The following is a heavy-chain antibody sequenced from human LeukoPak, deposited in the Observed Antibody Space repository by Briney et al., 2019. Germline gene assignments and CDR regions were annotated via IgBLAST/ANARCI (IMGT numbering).Heavy chain of an antibody. J-gene: IGHJ4*02. CDR2: ISSSSSSTI. D-gene: IGHD3-10*01. CDR3: AREGYYGSGSYYGVYGY. Sequence: GGSLRLSCAASGFTFSSYSMNWVRQAPGKGLEWVSYISSSSSSTIYYADSVKGRFTISRDNAKNSLYLQMNSLRAEDTAVYYCAREGYYGSGSYYGVYGYWGQGTLVTVSS. CDR1: GFTFSSYS. V-gene: IGHV3-48*01.